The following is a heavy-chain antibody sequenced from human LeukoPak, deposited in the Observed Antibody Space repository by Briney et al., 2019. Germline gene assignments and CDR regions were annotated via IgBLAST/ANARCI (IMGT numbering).Heavy chain of an antibody. CDR1: GFTFSSYA. Sequence: GGSLRLSCAASGFTFSSYAMSWVRQAPGKGLEWVSAISGSGGSTYYADSVKGRFTISRDNAKNSLYLQMNSLRAEDTAVYYCASMGALDAFDIWGQGTMVTVSS. V-gene: IGHV3-23*01. D-gene: IGHD1-26*01. CDR3: ASMGALDAFDI. CDR2: ISGSGGST. J-gene: IGHJ3*02.